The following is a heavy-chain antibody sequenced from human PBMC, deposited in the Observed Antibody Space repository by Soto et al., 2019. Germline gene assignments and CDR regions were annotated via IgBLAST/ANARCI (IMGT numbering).Heavy chain of an antibody. CDR2: IKRKADGGTT. V-gene: IGHV3-15*01. CDR3: TTVGSSWYSLF. Sequence: EVQLVESGGGLVEPGGSLRLSCTASGFTFSNAWMNWVRQTPGKGLEWVGRIKRKADGGTTDYAAPVKGRFSISRDDSENTVSLQMNSRKSEDTAVYYCTTVGSSWYSLFWGQGTLVTVSS. D-gene: IGHD6-13*01. CDR1: GFTFSNAW. J-gene: IGHJ4*02.